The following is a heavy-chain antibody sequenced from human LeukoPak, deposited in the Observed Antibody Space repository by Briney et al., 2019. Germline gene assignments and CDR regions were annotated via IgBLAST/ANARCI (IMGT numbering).Heavy chain of an antibody. Sequence: SETLSLTCTVSGGSISSYYWSWIRQPPGKGLEWIGYTSYSGSTNYDPSLKSRVTISVDTSKNQLSLKLNSVTAADTAVYYCARYIWGSYPTFEDYWGQGSLSPSPQ. D-gene: IGHD3-16*02. J-gene: IGHJ4*02. V-gene: IGHV4-59*01. CDR3: ARYIWGSYPTFEDY. CDR2: TSYSGST. CDR1: GGSISSYY.